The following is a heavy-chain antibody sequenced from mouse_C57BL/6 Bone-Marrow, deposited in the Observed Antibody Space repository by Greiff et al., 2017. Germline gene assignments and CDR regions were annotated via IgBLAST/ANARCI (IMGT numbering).Heavy chain of an antibody. CDR2: IHPNSGST. D-gene: IGHD1-1*01. J-gene: IGHJ1*03. V-gene: IGHV1-64*01. CDR3: AVYYGSNRSDV. Sequence: QVQLQQPGAELVKPGASVKLSCKASGYTFTSYWMHWVKQRPGQGLEWIGMIHPNSGSTNYNEKFKSKATLTVDKSSSTAYMQLSSLTSEDYAVXYCAVYYGSNRSDVWGTGTTVTVSS. CDR1: GYTFTSYW.